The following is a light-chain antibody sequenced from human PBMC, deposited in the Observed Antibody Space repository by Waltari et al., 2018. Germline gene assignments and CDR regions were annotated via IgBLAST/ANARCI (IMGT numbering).Light chain of an antibody. CDR1: SSDVGAYNY. V-gene: IGLV2-14*03. CDR3: SSYISSSTLEV. CDR2: DVS. Sequence: QSALTQPASVSGSPGQSITISCTGTSSDVGAYNYVSWYQQHPGKAPKLMIFDVSNRPSGVSKRFSRSKAAITASLTISGLQAEDEADDYCSSYISSSTLEVFGGGTSLTVL. J-gene: IGLJ2*01.